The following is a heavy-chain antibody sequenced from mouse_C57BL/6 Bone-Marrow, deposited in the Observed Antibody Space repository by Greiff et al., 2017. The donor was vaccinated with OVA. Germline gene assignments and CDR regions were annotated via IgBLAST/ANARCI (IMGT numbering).Heavy chain of an antibody. CDR1: GYTFTNYW. CDR3: ARWNDGYYDFDY. D-gene: IGHD2-3*01. V-gene: IGHV1-63*01. CDR2: IYPGGGYT. J-gene: IGHJ2*01. Sequence: VQLQQSGAELVRPGPSVKMSCKASGYTFTNYWIGWAKQRPGHGLEWIGDIYPGGGYTNYNEKFKGKATLTADKSSSTAYMQFSSLTSEDSAIYYCARWNDGYYDFDYWGQGTTLTVSS.